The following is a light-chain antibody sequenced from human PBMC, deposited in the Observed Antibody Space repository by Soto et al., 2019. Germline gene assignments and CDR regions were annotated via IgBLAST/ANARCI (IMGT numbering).Light chain of an antibody. CDR2: GAS. CDR1: QSVSSSY. J-gene: IGKJ1*01. V-gene: IGKV3-20*01. CDR3: QQYGSSRT. Sequence: EIVLTQSPGTLSLSPGERATLSCRASQSVSSSYLAWYQQKPGQAPRLLIYGASSRATGIPDRFSGSGSGTDFTLTISRLEPEEFVVYYCQQYGSSRTFGQGTKVEIK.